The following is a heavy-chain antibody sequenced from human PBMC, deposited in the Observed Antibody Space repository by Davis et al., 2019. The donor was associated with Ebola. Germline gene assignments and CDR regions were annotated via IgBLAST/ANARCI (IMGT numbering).Heavy chain of an antibody. CDR3: ARRSNWGYDDY. Sequence: ASVKVSCKASGYTFTGYYMHWVRQAPGQGLEWMGWINPNSGGTNYAQKFQGRVTITRNTSISTAYMELSSLRSEDTAVYYCARRSNWGYDDYWGQGTLVTVSS. CDR1: GYTFTGYY. V-gene: IGHV1-2*02. J-gene: IGHJ4*02. CDR2: INPNSGGT. D-gene: IGHD7-27*01.